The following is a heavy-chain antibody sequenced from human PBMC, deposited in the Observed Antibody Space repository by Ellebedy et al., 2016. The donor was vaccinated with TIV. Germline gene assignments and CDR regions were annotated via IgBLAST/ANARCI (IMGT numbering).Heavy chain of an antibody. D-gene: IGHD3-10*01. CDR2: IYYSGST. CDR1: GGSISSYY. Sequence: MPGGSLRLSCTASGGSISSYYWSRIRQPPGKGLEWIGYIYYSGSTNYNPSLKSRVTISVDTSKNQFSLKLSSVTAADTAVYYCARQRWFGELSWGQGTLVTVSS. J-gene: IGHJ5*02. V-gene: IGHV4-59*08. CDR3: ARQRWFGELS.